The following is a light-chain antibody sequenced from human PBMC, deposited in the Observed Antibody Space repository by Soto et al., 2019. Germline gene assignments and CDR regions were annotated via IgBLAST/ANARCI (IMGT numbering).Light chain of an antibody. CDR1: QSVSSS. CDR3: QQRSNWPPEVT. CDR2: DAS. Sequence: EIVLTQSPDTLPLSPGERATLSCRASQSVSSSLAWYQQKPGQAPRLLIYDASNRATGIPARFSGSGSGTAFTLTISSLEPEDFAVYYCQQRSNWPPEVTFGPGTKVDIK. J-gene: IGKJ3*01. V-gene: IGKV3-11*01.